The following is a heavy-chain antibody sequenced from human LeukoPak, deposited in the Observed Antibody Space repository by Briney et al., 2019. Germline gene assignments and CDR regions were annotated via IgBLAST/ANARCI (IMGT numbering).Heavy chain of an antibody. CDR1: GFTFSSYS. CDR2: ISGSSSYI. CDR3: ARDRTSVAGTGYNWFDP. V-gene: IGHV3-21*01. Sequence: PGGSLRLSCAASGFTFSSYSMNWVRQAPGKGLEWVSSISGSSSYIYYADSVKGRFTVSRDNAKKSLYLQMNSLRAEDTAVYYCARDRTSVAGTGYNWFDPWGQGTLVTVSS. D-gene: IGHD6-19*01. J-gene: IGHJ5*02.